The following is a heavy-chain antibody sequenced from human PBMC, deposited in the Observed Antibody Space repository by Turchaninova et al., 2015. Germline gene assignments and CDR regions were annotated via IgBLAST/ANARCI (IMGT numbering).Heavy chain of an antibody. CDR3: ARHDGGLTGPNYYYFYMDV. CDR2: MYQSGST. CDR1: GYSIRDAFY. J-gene: IGHJ6*03. Sequence: QVQLHEPGPGLVKPSATLSLTCPLSGYSIRDAFYWGWTRQSPGKGLEWSGSMYQSGSTYYNPSLNRRVTISVDTSKNQFSLKVRFLTAADTAVYYCARHDGGLTGPNYYYFYMDVWGKGTTVTDS. D-gene: IGHD3-9*01. V-gene: IGHV4-38-2*01.